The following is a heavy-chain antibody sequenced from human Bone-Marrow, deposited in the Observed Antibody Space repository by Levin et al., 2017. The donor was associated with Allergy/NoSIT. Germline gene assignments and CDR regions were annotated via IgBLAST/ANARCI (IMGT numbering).Heavy chain of an antibody. CDR2: IYYSGTS. CDR3: ARFGNYYYGSGTSIDS. Sequence: SETLSLTCTVSGGSLSNNSYYWGWIRQTPGKGLEWIGNIYYSGTSYYNASLKSRVIVSVDTSKNQFSLKLRSVTAADTAVYYCARFGNYYYGSGTSIDSWGQGTPVIVSS. CDR1: GGSLSNNSYY. J-gene: IGHJ4*02. D-gene: IGHD3-10*01. V-gene: IGHV4-39*01.